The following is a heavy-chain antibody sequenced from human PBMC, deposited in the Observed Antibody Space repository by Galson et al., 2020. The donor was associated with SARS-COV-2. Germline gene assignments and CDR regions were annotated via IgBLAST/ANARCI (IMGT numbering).Heavy chain of an antibody. J-gene: IGHJ4*02. D-gene: IGHD4-17*01. CDR3: AKDQGNDYGDQLDY. V-gene: IGHV3-23*01. Sequence: GGSLRLSCAASGFTFGRYAMSWVRQAPGKGLEWVSSATPAGWGTYHADSVKGRFTISRDNSKNTLYLQMNSLRVEDTALYYCAKDQGNDYGDQLDYGGQGTLFSVSS. CDR1: GFTFGRYA. CDR2: ATPAGWGT.